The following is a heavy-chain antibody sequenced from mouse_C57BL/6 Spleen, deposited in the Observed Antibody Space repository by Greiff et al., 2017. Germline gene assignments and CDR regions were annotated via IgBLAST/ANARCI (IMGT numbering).Heavy chain of an antibody. CDR1: GYTFTSYW. D-gene: IGHD1-1*01. CDR3: ARHYYGSSYVDWYFDV. J-gene: IGHJ1*03. CDR2: IYPGSGST. V-gene: IGHV1-55*01. Sequence: QVQLQQPGAELVKPGASVKMSCKASGYTFTSYWITWVKQRPGQGLEWIGDIYPGSGSTNYNEKFTSKATLTVDTSSSTAYMQLSSLTSEDSAVYYCARHYYGSSYVDWYFDVWGTGTTVTVSS.